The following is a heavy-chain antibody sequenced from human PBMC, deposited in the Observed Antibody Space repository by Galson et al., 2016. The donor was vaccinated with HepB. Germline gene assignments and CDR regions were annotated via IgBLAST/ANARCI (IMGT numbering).Heavy chain of an antibody. V-gene: IGHV3-74*01. CDR3: IREISKSSPSDYYYFYDMDV. J-gene: IGHJ6*02. Sequence: SLRLSCAASGFIFNNYWMHWVRQAPGKGLVWVSRINGNGKSISYADSVKGRFTISRDNSKNTVYLQMNSLRAEDTAVYYCIREISKSSPSDYYYFYDMDVWGHGTTVTVSS. CDR1: GFIFNNYW. D-gene: IGHD3-3*02. CDR2: INGNGKSI.